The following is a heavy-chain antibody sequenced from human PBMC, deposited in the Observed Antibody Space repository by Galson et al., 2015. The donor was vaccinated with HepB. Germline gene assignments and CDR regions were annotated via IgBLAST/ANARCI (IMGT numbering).Heavy chain of an antibody. CDR1: GYSFTNYW. J-gene: IGHJ4*02. CDR2: IFPGDSDT. Sequence: QSGAEVKKPGESLKISCKGSGYSFTNYWIGWVRQMPGKGLEWMGIIFPGDSDTRYRPSFQGQVTISADRSISTAYLQWSSLKASDTAMYYCARQIAAAGTGSHASRAIRGDYWGQGTLVTVSS. D-gene: IGHD6-13*01. CDR3: ARQIAAAGTGSHASRAIRGDY. V-gene: IGHV5-51*01.